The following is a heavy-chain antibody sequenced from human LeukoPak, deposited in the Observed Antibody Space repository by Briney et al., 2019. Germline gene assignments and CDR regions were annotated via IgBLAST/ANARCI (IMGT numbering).Heavy chain of an antibody. V-gene: IGHV3-23*01. D-gene: IGHD3-22*01. J-gene: IGHJ4*02. CDR2: ISGSGGST. CDR1: GFIFSDHY. Sequence: GGSLRLSCAASGFIFSDHYIDWVRQAPGKGLEWVSAISGSGGSTYYADSVKGRFTISRDNSKNTLYLQMNSLRAEDTAVYYCAKHYYDSRAPLDYWGQGTLVTVSS. CDR3: AKHYYDSRAPLDY.